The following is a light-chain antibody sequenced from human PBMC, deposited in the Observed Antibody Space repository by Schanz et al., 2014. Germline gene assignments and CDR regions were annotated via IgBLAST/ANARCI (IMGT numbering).Light chain of an antibody. CDR1: STDVGTYDR. CDR2: DVI. CDR3: SSFTSTNTWV. V-gene: IGLV2-18*02. J-gene: IGLJ3*02. Sequence: QSALTQSPSASGSPGQSVTISCTGTSTDVGTYDRVSWYQQHPGKAPRLLIYDVIKRPSGVSNRFSGSKSGNTASLTISGLQAEDESDYYCSSFTSTNTWVFGGGTKLTVL.